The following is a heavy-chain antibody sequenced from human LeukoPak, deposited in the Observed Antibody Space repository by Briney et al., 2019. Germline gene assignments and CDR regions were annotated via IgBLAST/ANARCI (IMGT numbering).Heavy chain of an antibody. D-gene: IGHD4-11*01. CDR3: ARHVGYEYSNYDY. V-gene: IGHV5-51*01. CDR2: IYPGDSDT. CDR1: GYSFNSYW. Sequence: ESLKISCKGSGYSFNSYWIDWVRQMPGKGLEWMGIIYPGDSDTRYSPSLQGQVTISADKSISTAYLQWSSLKASDTAMYYCARHVGYEYSNYDYWGQGTLVTVSS. J-gene: IGHJ4*02.